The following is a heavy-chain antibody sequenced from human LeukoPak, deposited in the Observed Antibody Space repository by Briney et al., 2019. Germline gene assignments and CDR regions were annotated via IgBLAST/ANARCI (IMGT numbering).Heavy chain of an antibody. CDR1: GFTFSSYS. CDR3: ARDQFSGSGWSKVGSYYFDY. D-gene: IGHD6-19*01. V-gene: IGHV3-21*01. Sequence: GGSLRLSCAASGFTFSSYSMNWVRQAPGKGLEWVSSISSSSSYIYYADSVKGRFTISRDNAKNSLYLQMNSLRAEDTAVYYCARDQFSGSGWSKVGSYYFDYWGQGTLVTVSS. CDR2: ISSSSSYI. J-gene: IGHJ4*02.